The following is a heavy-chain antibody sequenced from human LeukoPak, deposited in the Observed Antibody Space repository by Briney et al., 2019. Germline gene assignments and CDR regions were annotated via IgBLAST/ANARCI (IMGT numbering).Heavy chain of an antibody. CDR2: ISSSGSTI. Sequence: GGSLRLSCAASGFTFSSYEMNWVRQAPGKGLEWVSYISSSGSTIYYADSVKGRFTISRDNAKNSLHLQMNSLRAEDTAVYYCARDYYGSGSYYNPLPNYGTDVWGQGTTVTVSS. J-gene: IGHJ6*02. CDR1: GFTFSSYE. D-gene: IGHD3-10*01. CDR3: ARDYYGSGSYYNPLPNYGTDV. V-gene: IGHV3-48*03.